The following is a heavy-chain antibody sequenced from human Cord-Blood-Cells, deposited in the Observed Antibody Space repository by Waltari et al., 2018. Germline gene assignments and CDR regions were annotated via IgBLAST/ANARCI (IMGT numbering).Heavy chain of an antibody. CDR2: ISGRGGST. V-gene: IGHV3-23*01. Sequence: EVQLLESGGGLVQPGGSLRLSCAASGFTFSSYAMSWVRQAPGKGLEWVSAISGRGGSTYDADSVKGRFTISRDNSKNTLYLQMNSLRAEDTAVYYCAKAGGYNWGMSNWYFDLWGRGTLVTVSS. CDR3: AKAGGYNWGMSNWYFDL. D-gene: IGHD7-27*01. CDR1: GFTFSSYA. J-gene: IGHJ2*01.